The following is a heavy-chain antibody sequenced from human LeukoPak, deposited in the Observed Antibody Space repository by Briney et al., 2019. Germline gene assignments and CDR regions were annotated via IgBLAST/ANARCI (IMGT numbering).Heavy chain of an antibody. Sequence: PSETLSLTCAVYGGSFSGYYWSWIRQPPGKGLEWIGEINHSGSTNYNPSLKSRVTISVDTSKNQFSLKLSSVTAADTAVYYCARGRVTYYDFWSGYSRTHYFGYWGQGTLVTVSS. D-gene: IGHD3-3*01. CDR1: GGSFSGYY. CDR2: INHSGST. CDR3: ARGRVTYYDFWSGYSRTHYFGY. J-gene: IGHJ4*02. V-gene: IGHV4-34*01.